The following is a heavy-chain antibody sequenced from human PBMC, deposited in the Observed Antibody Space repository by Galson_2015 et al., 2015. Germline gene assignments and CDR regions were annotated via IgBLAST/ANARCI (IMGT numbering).Heavy chain of an antibody. Sequence: SLRLSCAASGFTFSSYAMSWVRQAPGKGLEWVSAISGSGGSTYYADSVKGRFTISRDNPKNTLYLQMNSLRAEDTAVYYCARDDGYSSSWFVGCFDLWGRGTLVTVSS. V-gene: IGHV3-23*01. J-gene: IGHJ2*01. D-gene: IGHD6-13*01. CDR2: ISGSGGST. CDR3: ARDDGYSSSWFVGCFDL. CDR1: GFTFSSYA.